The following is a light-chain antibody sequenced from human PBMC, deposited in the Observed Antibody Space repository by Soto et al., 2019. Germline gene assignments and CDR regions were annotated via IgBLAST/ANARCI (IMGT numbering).Light chain of an antibody. CDR3: QQYGSSYPIT. J-gene: IGKJ5*01. Sequence: EIVLTQSPGTLSLSPGERATLSCRASQSISSSSLAWYQQNPGQAPRLLIYGASSRATGIPDRFSGSGSGTDFTLTISRLEPEDFAVYYCQQYGSSYPITFGQGTRLEIK. CDR2: GAS. V-gene: IGKV3-20*01. CDR1: QSISSSS.